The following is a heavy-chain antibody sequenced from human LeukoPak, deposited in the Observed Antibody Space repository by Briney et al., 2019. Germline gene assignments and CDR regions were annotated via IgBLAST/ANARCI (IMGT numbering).Heavy chain of an antibody. D-gene: IGHD3-22*01. CDR2: IRYDGSNK. V-gene: IGHV3-30*02. Sequence: GGSLRLSCAASGFTFSSYGMHWVRQAPGKGLEWVTFIRYDGSNKYYADSVKGRFTISRDNSKNTLYLQMNSLRAEDTAVYYCAKVDYYDSSGPEEWGQGTMVTVSP. J-gene: IGHJ3*01. CDR3: AKVDYYDSSGPEE. CDR1: GFTFSSYG.